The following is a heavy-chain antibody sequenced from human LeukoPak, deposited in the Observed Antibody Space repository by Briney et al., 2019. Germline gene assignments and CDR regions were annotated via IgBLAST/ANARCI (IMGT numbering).Heavy chain of an antibody. J-gene: IGHJ4*02. Sequence: SETLSFTCTVSGGSISSSSYYWGWIRQPLGKGLEWIGSIYYSGSTYYNPSLKSRVTISVDTSKNQFSLKLSSVTAADTAVYYCACFLEWLLYPGYWGQGTLVTVSS. CDR1: GGSISSSSYY. CDR2: IYYSGST. D-gene: IGHD3-3*01. CDR3: ACFLEWLLYPGY. V-gene: IGHV4-39*01.